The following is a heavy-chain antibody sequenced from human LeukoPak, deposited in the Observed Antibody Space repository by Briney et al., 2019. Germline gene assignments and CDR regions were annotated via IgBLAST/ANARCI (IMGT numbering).Heavy chain of an antibody. D-gene: IGHD2-2*01. V-gene: IGHV3-30*02. CDR2: IRYGGGNK. CDR1: GFTFSSYG. CDR3: AKVHPGYCSSTSCSFHY. Sequence: GGSLRLSCAASGFTFSSYGMHWVRQAPGKGLEWVAYIRYGGGNKSYADSVKGRFTISRDNSKNTLYLQMNSLRAEDTAVYYCAKVHPGYCSSTSCSFHYWGQGTLVTVS. J-gene: IGHJ4*02.